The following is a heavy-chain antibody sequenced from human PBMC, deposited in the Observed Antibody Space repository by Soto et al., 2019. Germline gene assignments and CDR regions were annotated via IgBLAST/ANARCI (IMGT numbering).Heavy chain of an antibody. CDR2: IYHSGSI. J-gene: IGHJ4*02. Sequence: SETLSLTCAVSGGSISSGGYSWSWIRQPPGKGLEWIGYIYHSGSIYYNPSLKSRVTISVDRSKNQFSLKLSSVTAADTAVYYYGRVPAYWGQGTLVTVSS. V-gene: IGHV4-30-2*01. CDR1: GGSISSGGYS. CDR3: GRVPAY.